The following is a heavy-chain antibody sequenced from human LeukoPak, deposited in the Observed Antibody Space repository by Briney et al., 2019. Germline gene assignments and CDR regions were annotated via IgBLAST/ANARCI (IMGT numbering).Heavy chain of an antibody. CDR1: GFTFSSYG. J-gene: IGHJ6*04. CDR2: ISYDGSNK. Sequence: GGSLRLSCAASGFTFSSYGMHWVRQAPGKGLEGVAVISYDGSNKYYADSVKGRFTISRDNSKNTLYLQMNSLRAEDTAVYYCAKGSGSYYYGMDVWGKGTTVTVSS. D-gene: IGHD3-10*01. V-gene: IGHV3-30*18. CDR3: AKGSGSYYYGMDV.